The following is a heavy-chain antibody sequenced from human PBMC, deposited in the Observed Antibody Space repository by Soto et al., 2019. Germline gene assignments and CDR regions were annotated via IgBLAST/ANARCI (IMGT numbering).Heavy chain of an antibody. CDR2: ISYDGSNK. J-gene: IGHJ6*02. Sequence: ESGGGVVQPGRSLRLSCAASGFTFSSYGMHWVRQAPGKGLEWVAVISYDGSNKYYADSVKGRFTISRDNSKNTLYLQMNSLRAEDTAVYYCAKGETPGAGGTIFGVVQSLYYYYGMDVWGQGTTVTVSS. CDR1: GFTFSSYG. V-gene: IGHV3-30*18. D-gene: IGHD3-3*01. CDR3: AKGETPGAGGTIFGVVQSLYYYYGMDV.